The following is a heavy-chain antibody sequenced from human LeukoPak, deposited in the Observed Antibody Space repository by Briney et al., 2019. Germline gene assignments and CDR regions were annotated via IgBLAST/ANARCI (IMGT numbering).Heavy chain of an antibody. V-gene: IGHV4-59*01. D-gene: IGHD4-17*01. CDR3: ARDTGTVTRHFDY. J-gene: IGHJ4*02. CDR2: IYYSGGT. Sequence: SEALSLTCTVSGGSISSYYWNWIRQPPGKGLEWIGYIYYSGGTNYNPSLKSRVTISVDTSKNQFSLKLSSVTAADTAVYYCARDTGTVTRHFDYWGQGTLVTVSS. CDR1: GGSISSYY.